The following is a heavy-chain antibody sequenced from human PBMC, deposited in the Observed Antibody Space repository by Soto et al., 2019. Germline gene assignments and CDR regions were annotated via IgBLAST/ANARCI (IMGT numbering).Heavy chain of an antibody. CDR2: IYHTGST. J-gene: IGHJ4*02. CDR1: GGSISSGGFS. Sequence: PSETLSLTCAVSGGSISSGGFSWSWIRQPPGKGLECIGYIYHTGSTYYNPSLKSRVTISVDRSKNQFSLRLSSVTAADTAIYYCARATFVRMRHYDASDYYVFDDWGQGTKVTVSS. V-gene: IGHV4-30-2*01. D-gene: IGHD3-22*01. CDR3: ARATFVRMRHYDASDYYVFDD.